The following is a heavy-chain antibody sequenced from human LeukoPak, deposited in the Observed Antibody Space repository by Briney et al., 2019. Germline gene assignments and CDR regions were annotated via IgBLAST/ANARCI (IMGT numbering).Heavy chain of an antibody. J-gene: IGHJ4*02. CDR2: INHSGST. V-gene: IGHV4-34*01. Sequence: PSETLSLTCAVYGGSFSGYYWSWIRQPPGKGLEWIGEINHSGSTNYNPSLKSRVTISVDTSKNQFSLKLSSVTAADTAVYYCARARLHRVYYFDYWSQGTLVIVSS. D-gene: IGHD4-11*01. CDR3: ARARLHRVYYFDY. CDR1: GGSFSGYY.